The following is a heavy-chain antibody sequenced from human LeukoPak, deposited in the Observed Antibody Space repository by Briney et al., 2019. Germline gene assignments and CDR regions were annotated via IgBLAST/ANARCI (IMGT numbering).Heavy chain of an antibody. J-gene: IGHJ6*02. V-gene: IGHV1-69*13. CDR3: ARDRGEYGDYDPYYYYGMDV. D-gene: IGHD4-17*01. CDR2: VIPIFGTA. Sequence: SVKVSCKASGGTFSSYAISWVRQAPGQGLEWMGGVIPIFGTANYAQKFQGRVTITADESTSTAYMELSSLRSEDTAVYYCARDRGEYGDYDPYYYYGMDVWGQGTTVTVSS. CDR1: GGTFSSYA.